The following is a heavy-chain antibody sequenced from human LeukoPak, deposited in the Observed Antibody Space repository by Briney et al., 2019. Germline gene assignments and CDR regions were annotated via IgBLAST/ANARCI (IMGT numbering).Heavy chain of an antibody. J-gene: IGHJ4*02. CDR1: GGSISSYY. Sequence: SETLSLTCTVSGGSISSYYWSWIRQPPGKGLEWLGYIYYSGSTNYNPSLKSRVTISVDTSKNQFSLKLSSVTAADTAVYYCARTLDYDFDYWGQGTLVTVSS. D-gene: IGHD4-17*01. V-gene: IGHV4-59*01. CDR2: IYYSGST. CDR3: ARTLDYDFDY.